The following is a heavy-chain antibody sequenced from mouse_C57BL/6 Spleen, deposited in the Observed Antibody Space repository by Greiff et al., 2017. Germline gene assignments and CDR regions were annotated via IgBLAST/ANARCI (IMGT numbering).Heavy chain of an antibody. CDR1: GFNIKDDY. Sequence: EVQLQQSGAELVRPGASVKLSCTASGFNIKDDYMHWVKQRPEQGLEWIGWIDPENGDTEYASKFQGKATITADTSSNTAYLQLSSLTSEDTAVYYCTAYYSNYDYGGQGTTLTVSS. V-gene: IGHV14-4*01. D-gene: IGHD2-5*01. J-gene: IGHJ2*01. CDR2: IDPENGDT. CDR3: TAYYSNYDY.